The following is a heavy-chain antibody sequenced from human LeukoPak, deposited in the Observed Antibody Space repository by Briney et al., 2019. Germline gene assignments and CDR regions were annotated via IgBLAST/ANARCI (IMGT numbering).Heavy chain of an antibody. D-gene: IGHD1-26*01. CDR3: ARYTSNVVGKRHYFDY. V-gene: IGHV3-21*01. J-gene: IGHJ4*02. CDR2: ISTSSSYI. Sequence: GGSLRLSCAASGFTFSNAWMSWVRQAPGKGLEWVSSISTSSSYIYYADSVKGRFTISRDNAKNSLYLQMNSLRAEDTAVYYCARYTSNVVGKRHYFDYWGQGTLVTVSS. CDR1: GFTFSNAW.